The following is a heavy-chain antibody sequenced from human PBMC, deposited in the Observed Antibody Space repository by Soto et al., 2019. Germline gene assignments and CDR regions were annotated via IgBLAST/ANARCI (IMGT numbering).Heavy chain of an antibody. D-gene: IGHD2-21*02. CDR3: ARDIAFVVVTAIFDY. CDR1: GFTFSSYA. J-gene: IGHJ4*02. Sequence: QVQLVESGGGVVQPGRSLRLSCAASGFTFSSYAMHWVRQAPGKGLEWVAVISYDGSNKYYADSVKGRFTISRDNSKNTRYLQKKSLREVDTRVYNCARDIAFVVVTAIFDYWGQGTLVTVSS. V-gene: IGHV3-30-3*01. CDR2: ISYDGSNK.